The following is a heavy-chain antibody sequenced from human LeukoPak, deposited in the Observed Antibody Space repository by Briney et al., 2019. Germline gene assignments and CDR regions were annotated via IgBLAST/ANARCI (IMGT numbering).Heavy chain of an antibody. V-gene: IGHV3-21*01. J-gene: IGHJ4*02. CDR2: ISSSSSYI. D-gene: IGHD4-17*01. Sequence: PGGSLRLSCAASGSTFSSYSMSWVRQAPGKGLEWVSSISSSSSYIYYADSVKGRFTISRDNAKNSLYLQMNSLRAEDTAVYYCARDGFSGDYPGLWGQGTLVIVSS. CDR1: GSTFSSYS. CDR3: ARDGFSGDYPGL.